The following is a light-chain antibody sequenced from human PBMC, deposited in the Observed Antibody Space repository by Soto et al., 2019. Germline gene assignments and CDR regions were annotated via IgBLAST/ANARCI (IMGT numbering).Light chain of an antibody. CDR3: NSSANGNTRV. CDR1: SSDIGDYDY. V-gene: IGLV2-14*01. J-gene: IGLJ1*01. Sequence: QSVLTQPASVTGSPGQSITISCTGSSSDIGDYDYVSWYQQHPGKAPKVLISEVSNRPSGVSNRFSGSKSGNTASLTISGIQAEDDPAHSCNSSANGNTRVLGTGT. CDR2: EVS.